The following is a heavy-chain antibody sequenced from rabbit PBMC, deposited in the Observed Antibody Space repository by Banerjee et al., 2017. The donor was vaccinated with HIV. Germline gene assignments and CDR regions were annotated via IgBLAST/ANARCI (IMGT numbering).Heavy chain of an antibody. CDR3: ARDGTNNNDYIFDL. Sequence: QEQLEESGGDLVKPEGSLTLTCTASGFSFSSSYYMCWVRQAPGKGLEWIACIYAGSSGSTYYASWAKGRFTISKTSSTTVTLQMTSLTGADTATYFCARDGTNNNDYIFDLWGPGTLVTVS. D-gene: IGHD1-1*01. J-gene: IGHJ4*01. CDR2: IYAGSSGST. CDR1: GFSFSSSYY. V-gene: IGHV1S45*01.